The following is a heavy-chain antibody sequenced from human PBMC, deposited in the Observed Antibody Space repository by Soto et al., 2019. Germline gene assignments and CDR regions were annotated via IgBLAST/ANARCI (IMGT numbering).Heavy chain of an antibody. CDR3: AKDLVEVTATGFDF. CDR1: GFTFSAYA. V-gene: IGHV3-23*01. D-gene: IGHD2-21*02. J-gene: IGHJ4*02. CDR2: ISGSGGTT. Sequence: GGSLRLSCATSGFTFSAYAMSWVRQAPGKGLEWVSTISGSGGTTYYAESVKGRFTISRDNSKNTLYLQMNSLRAEDTAVYYCAKDLVEVTATGFDFWGQGILVTVPS.